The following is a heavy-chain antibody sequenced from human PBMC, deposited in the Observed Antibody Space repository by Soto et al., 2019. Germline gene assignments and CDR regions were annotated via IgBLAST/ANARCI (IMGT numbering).Heavy chain of an antibody. V-gene: IGHV3-66*01. Sequence: GGSLRLSCAASGFTVSSNYMSWVRQAPGKGLEWVSVIYSGGSTYYADSVKGRFTISRDNSKNTLYLQMNSLRAEDTAVYYCARDTLTSSYSSSSRGVVDYYYYYMDVWGKGTTVTVSS. CDR1: GFTVSSNY. CDR3: ARDTLTSSYSSSSRGVVDYYYYYMDV. D-gene: IGHD6-6*01. J-gene: IGHJ6*03. CDR2: IYSGGST.